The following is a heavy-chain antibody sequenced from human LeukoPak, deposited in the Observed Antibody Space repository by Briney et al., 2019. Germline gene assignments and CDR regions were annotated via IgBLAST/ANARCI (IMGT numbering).Heavy chain of an antibody. CDR2: ISGSGGST. Sequence: YPGGSLRLSCAASGFTFSSYAMSWVRQAPGKGLEWVSAISGSGGSTYYADSVKGRFTISRDNFKNTLYLQMNSLRAEDTAVYYCAKGIGSSSWHRNVGIDYWGQGTLVTVSS. V-gene: IGHV3-23*01. CDR1: GFTFSSYA. CDR3: AKGIGSSSWHRNVGIDY. J-gene: IGHJ4*02. D-gene: IGHD6-13*01.